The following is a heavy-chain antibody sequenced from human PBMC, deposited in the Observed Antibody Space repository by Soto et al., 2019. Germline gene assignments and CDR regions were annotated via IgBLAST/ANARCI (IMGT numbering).Heavy chain of an antibody. V-gene: IGHV1-69*13. Sequence: SVKVSCKASGGTFSSYAISWVRQAPGQGLEWMGGIIPIFGTANYAQKFQGRVTITADESTSTAYMVLSSLRSEDTAVYYCARDAVEWFDPWGQGTLVTVPQ. CDR1: GGTFSSYA. J-gene: IGHJ5*02. CDR2: IIPIFGTA. CDR3: ARDAVEWFDP. D-gene: IGHD2-15*01.